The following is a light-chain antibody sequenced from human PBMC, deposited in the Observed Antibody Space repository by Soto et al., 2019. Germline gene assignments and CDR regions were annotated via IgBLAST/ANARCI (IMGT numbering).Light chain of an antibody. CDR2: EVS. V-gene: IGLV2-14*01. CDR3: SSYTSSSPCV. CDR1: SSDVGGYNY. Sequence: QSALTQPASVSGSPGQSITISCTGTSSDVGGYNYVSWYQQYPGKAPKLMIYEVSNRPSGVSNRFSGSKSGNTASLTISGLQAEDEADYYCSSYTSSSPCVFGTGTKLTVL. J-gene: IGLJ1*01.